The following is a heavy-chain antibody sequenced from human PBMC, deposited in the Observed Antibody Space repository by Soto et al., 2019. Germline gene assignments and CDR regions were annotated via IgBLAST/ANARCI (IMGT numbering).Heavy chain of an antibody. V-gene: IGHV3-21*01. CDR3: ASVGGQLVPVFDY. CDR2: ISSSSSYI. CDR1: GFTFSSYS. J-gene: IGHJ4*02. Sequence: EVQLVESGGGLVKPGGSLRLSCAASGFTFSSYSMNWVRQAPGKGLEWVSSISSSSSYIYYADSVKGRFTISRDNAKNSLYLQMNSLRAEDTAVYYCASVGGQLVPVFDYWGQGTLVTVSS. D-gene: IGHD6-6*01.